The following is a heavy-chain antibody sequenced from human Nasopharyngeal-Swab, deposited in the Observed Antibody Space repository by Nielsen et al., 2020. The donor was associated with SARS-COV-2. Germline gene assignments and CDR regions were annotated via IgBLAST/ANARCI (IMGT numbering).Heavy chain of an antibody. Sequence: GESLKISCAASGFTFSSYWMSWVRQAPGKGLEWVANIKQDGSEKYYVDSVKGRFTISRDNAKNSLYLQMNSLGAEDTAVYYCATCGYSGYDSAWGQGTMVTVSS. D-gene: IGHD5-12*01. CDR2: IKQDGSEK. V-gene: IGHV3-7*01. CDR1: GFTFSSYW. CDR3: ATCGYSGYDSA. J-gene: IGHJ3*01.